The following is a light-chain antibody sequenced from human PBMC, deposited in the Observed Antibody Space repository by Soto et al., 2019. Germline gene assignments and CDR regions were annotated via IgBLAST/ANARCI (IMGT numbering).Light chain of an antibody. Sequence: EIVLTQSPGTLSLSPGERATLSCRASQSLSSSYLTWYQQKPGQAPRLLIYGASSRATGIPDRFSGSGSGTDFTLTISGLEPEDFAVYYCQQYGSSSYTFGQGTKLEIK. CDR2: GAS. CDR1: QSLSSSY. V-gene: IGKV3-20*01. J-gene: IGKJ2*01. CDR3: QQYGSSSYT.